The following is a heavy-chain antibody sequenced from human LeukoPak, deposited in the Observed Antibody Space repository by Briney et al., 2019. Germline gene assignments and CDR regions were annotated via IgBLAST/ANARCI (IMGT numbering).Heavy chain of an antibody. Sequence: SETLSLTCAVYGGSFSGYYWSWIRQPPGKGLEWIGEINHSGSTNYNPSLKSGATISVDTSKNQFSLKLSSVTAADTAVYCCARVWRFWSGYYHHFDYWGQGTLVSVSS. J-gene: IGHJ4*02. CDR1: GGSFSGYY. D-gene: IGHD3-3*01. V-gene: IGHV4-34*01. CDR3: ARVWRFWSGYYHHFDY. CDR2: INHSGST.